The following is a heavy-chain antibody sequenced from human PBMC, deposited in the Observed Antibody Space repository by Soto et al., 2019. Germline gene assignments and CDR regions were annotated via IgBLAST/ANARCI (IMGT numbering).Heavy chain of an antibody. D-gene: IGHD3-3*01. CDR2: IYYSGST. V-gene: IGHV4-31*03. CDR3: ARMERLPYPNWFDP. Sequence: SETLSLTCTVSGGSISSGGYYWSWIRQHPGKGLEWIGYIYYSGSTYYNPSLKSRVTISVDTSKNQFSLKLSSVTAADTAVYYCARMERLPYPNWFDPWGQGTLVTVSS. J-gene: IGHJ5*02. CDR1: GGSISSGGYY.